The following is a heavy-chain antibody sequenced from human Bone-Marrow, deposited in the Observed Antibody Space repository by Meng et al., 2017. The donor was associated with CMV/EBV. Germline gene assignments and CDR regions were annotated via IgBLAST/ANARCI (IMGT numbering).Heavy chain of an antibody. V-gene: IGHV1-8*01. CDR2: MNPNSGNT. J-gene: IGHJ6*02. CDR3: ARAKLRFLEWSLMSRYGMDV. Sequence: ASVKVSCKASGYTFTSYDINWVRQATGQGLEWMGWMNPNSGNTGYAQKFQGRVTMTRNTSISTAYMELSSLRSEDTAVYYCARAKLRFLEWSLMSRYGMDVWGQGTTVTVSS. D-gene: IGHD3-3*01. CDR1: GYTFTSYD.